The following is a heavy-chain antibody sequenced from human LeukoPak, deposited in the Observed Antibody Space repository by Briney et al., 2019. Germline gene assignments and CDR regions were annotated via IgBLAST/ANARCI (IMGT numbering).Heavy chain of an antibody. V-gene: IGHV1-46*01. Sequence: ASLKVSCKASGYTFSIYYMHWVRQAPGEGLEWMGIINPSGGSTNYAQKFQGRVTMTRDTSTSTVYMQLSSLRSEDTAVYYCARRQDYYYHGMDVWGQGTTVTVSS. CDR2: INPSGGST. CDR1: GYTFSIYY. J-gene: IGHJ6*02. CDR3: ARRQDYYYHGMDV.